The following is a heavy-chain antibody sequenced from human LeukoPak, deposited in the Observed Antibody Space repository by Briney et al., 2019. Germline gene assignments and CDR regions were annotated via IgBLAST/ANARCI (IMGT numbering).Heavy chain of an antibody. CDR3: ARGVDDLWSGYSTTFDY. J-gene: IGHJ4*02. CDR1: GGSISSYY. Sequence: SETLSLTCTVSGGSISSYYWSWIRQPPGKGLEWIGYIYYSGSTNYNPSLKSRVTISVDTSKNQFSLKLSSVTAADTAVYYCARGVDDLWSGYSTTFDYWGQGTLVTVSS. V-gene: IGHV4-59*01. CDR2: IYYSGST. D-gene: IGHD3-3*01.